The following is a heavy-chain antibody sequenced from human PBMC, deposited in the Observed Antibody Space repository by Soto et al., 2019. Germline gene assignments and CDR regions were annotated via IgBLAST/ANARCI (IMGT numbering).Heavy chain of an antibody. J-gene: IGHJ6*02. CDR3: ARDVQFSLDV. CDR2: IKQDGSKK. V-gene: IGHV3-7*03. CDR1: GFTFSSYW. Sequence: PGGSLRLSCAAPGFTFSSYWMSWVRQAPGKGLEWVANIKQDGSKKYYVDSVKGRFTISRDNAKNSLYLQMNSLRAEDTAVYYCARDVQFSLDVWGQGTTVTVSS.